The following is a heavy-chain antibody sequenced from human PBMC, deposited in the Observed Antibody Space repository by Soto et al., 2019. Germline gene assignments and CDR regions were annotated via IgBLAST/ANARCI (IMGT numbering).Heavy chain of an antibody. Sequence: GGSLRLSCAASGFTVSSNYMSWVRQAPGKGLEWVSVIYSDGSTYYADSVKGRFNISRHNSKNTLYLQMNSLRSEDTAVYYFARDPYYDSSGYLASNGMDVWGQGTTVTVSS. V-gene: IGHV3-53*04. J-gene: IGHJ6*02. CDR1: GFTVSSNY. CDR3: ARDPYYDSSGYLASNGMDV. D-gene: IGHD3-22*01. CDR2: IYSDGST.